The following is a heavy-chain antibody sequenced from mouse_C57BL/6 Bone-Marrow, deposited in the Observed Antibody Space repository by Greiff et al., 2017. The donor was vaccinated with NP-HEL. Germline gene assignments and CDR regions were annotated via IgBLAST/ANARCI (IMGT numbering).Heavy chain of an antibody. V-gene: IGHV5-15*01. CDR2: ISNLAYSI. J-gene: IGHJ4*01. CDR3: ARRQLRLQAMDY. CDR1: GFTFSDYG. D-gene: IGHD3-2*02. Sequence: EVQLVESGGGLVQPGGSLKLSCAASGFTFSDYGMAWVRQAPRKGPEWVAFISNLAYSIYYADTVKGPFTISRENAKNTLYLEMSSLRSEDTAMDYCARRQLRLQAMDYWGQGTSVTVSS.